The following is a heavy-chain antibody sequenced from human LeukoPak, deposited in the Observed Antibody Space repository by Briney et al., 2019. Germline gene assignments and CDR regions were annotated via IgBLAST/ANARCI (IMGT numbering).Heavy chain of an antibody. CDR3: VRGIYYDSGRNCFDP. V-gene: IGHV4-4*07. Sequence: PSETLSLTCTVSGGSISSYYWSWIRQPAGKGLEWIGRSSTTGNTSYNPSLKSRVTMSVDTSKNQFSLRLTSVTAADTAVYYCVRGIYYDSGRNCFDPWGQGTLVTVSS. CDR2: SSTTGNT. J-gene: IGHJ5*02. D-gene: IGHD3-22*01. CDR1: GGSISSYY.